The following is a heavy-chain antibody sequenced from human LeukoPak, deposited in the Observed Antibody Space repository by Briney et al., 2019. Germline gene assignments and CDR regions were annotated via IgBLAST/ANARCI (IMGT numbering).Heavy chain of an antibody. Sequence: GESLKISCKGSGYDFTTYWIAWVRQMPGKGLEWMGNINPVNSDITYSPSFQGQVTISVDKSISTAYLQLSSLRASDTAMYYCARHYSRAWFGYWGQGSPVTVSS. J-gene: IGHJ4*02. CDR1: GYDFTTYW. CDR3: ARHYSRAWFGY. V-gene: IGHV5-51*01. CDR2: INPVNSDI. D-gene: IGHD1-26*01.